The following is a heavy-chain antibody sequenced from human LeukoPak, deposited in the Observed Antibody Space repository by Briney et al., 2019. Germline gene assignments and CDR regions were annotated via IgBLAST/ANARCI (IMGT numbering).Heavy chain of an antibody. CDR2: ISSDSSSI. CDR3: ARSGRWSGYSVGYYYYYIDV. Sequence: PGGSLRLSCAASGFTFSTYSMNWVRQAPGEGLEWISYISSDSSSIYYADSVKGRFTISRDNARNSLYLQMNSLRAEDTAVFYCARSGRWSGYSVGYYYYYIDVWGKGTTVTVSS. V-gene: IGHV3-48*01. D-gene: IGHD3-3*01. J-gene: IGHJ6*03. CDR1: GFTFSTYS.